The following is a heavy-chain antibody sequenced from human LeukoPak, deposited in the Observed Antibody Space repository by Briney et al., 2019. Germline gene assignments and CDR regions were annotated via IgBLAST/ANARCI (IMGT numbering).Heavy chain of an antibody. CDR3: ARGPNSFSSGWYGGIPFDY. CDR1: GGSFSGYY. V-gene: IGHV4-34*01. CDR2: INHSGST. Sequence: SETLSLTCAVSGGSFSGYYWSWIHQPPGKGLEWIGEINHSGSTNYNPSLKSRVTISVDTSKNQFSLKLSSVTAADTAVYYCARGPNSFSSGWYGGIPFDYWGQGTLVTVSS. D-gene: IGHD6-19*01. J-gene: IGHJ4*02.